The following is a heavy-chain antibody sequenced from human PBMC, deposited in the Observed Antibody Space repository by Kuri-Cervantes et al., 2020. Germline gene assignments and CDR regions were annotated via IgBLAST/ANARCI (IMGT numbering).Heavy chain of an antibody. CDR3: ARRIAAHDYYYYMDV. CDR1: GGSISSSNW. J-gene: IGHJ6*03. CDR2: IYHSGST. Sequence: SETLSLTCAVSGGSISSSNWWSWVRQPPGKGLEWIGEIYHSGSTNYNPSLKSRVTISVDKSKNQFSLKLSSVTAADTAVYYCARRIAAHDYYYYMDVWGKGTTVTVSS. V-gene: IGHV4-4*02. D-gene: IGHD6-6*01.